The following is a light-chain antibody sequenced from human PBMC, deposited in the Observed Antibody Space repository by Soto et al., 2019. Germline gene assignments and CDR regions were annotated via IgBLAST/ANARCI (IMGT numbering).Light chain of an antibody. CDR2: DVY. CDR1: SSDVGGYNY. J-gene: IGLJ1*01. CDR3: YSYAGSSTRV. Sequence: QSALTQPRSVSGSPTQSVTISCTGTSSDVGGYNYVSWYQQHPGKAPKLMIYDVYNRPSGVPDRFSGSKSGNTASLTISGLQAEDEADYYCYSYAGSSTRVFGTGTKLTVL. V-gene: IGLV2-11*01.